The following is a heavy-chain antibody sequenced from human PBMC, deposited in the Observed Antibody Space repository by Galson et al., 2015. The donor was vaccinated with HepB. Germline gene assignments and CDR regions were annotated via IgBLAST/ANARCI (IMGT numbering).Heavy chain of an antibody. J-gene: IGHJ2*01. CDR3: ASGEMATTKPYWYFDL. Sequence: SLRLSCAASGFIFSSYSMNWVRQAPGKGLEWVSYISSSSSYTNYADSVKGRFTISRDNAKNSLYLQMNSLRAEDTAVYYCASGEMATTKPYWYFDLWGRGTLVTVSS. CDR1: GFIFSSYS. V-gene: IGHV3-21*05. CDR2: ISSSSSYT. D-gene: IGHD5-24*01.